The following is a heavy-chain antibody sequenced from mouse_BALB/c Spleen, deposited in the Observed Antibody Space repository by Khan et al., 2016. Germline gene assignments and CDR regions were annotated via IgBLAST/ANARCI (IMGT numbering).Heavy chain of an antibody. D-gene: IGHD1-1*01. CDR1: GYTFTNYG. J-gene: IGHJ3*01. Sequence: QIQLVQSGPELMKPGETVKISCKASGYTFTNYGMNWVKQAPGKGLKWMGWINTNTGEPTYAEEFKGRFAFSLETSASTAYLQINNLKTEDTATYFCAEDYYGSNWFAYWGQGTLVTVSA. CDR2: INTNTGEP. CDR3: AEDYYGSNWFAY. V-gene: IGHV9-3*02.